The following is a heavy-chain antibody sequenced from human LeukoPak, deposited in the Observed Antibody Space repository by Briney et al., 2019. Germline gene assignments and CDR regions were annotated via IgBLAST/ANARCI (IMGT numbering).Heavy chain of an antibody. CDR3: ARGRITIFGVVITTDAFDI. D-gene: IGHD3-3*01. CDR1: GGSISSYY. V-gene: IGHV4-4*07. CDR2: IYTSGST. J-gene: IGHJ3*02. Sequence: SETLSLTCTVSGGSISSYYWSWIRQPAGKGLEWIGRIYTSGSTNYNPSLKCRVTMSVDTSKNQFSLKLSSVTAADTAVYYCARGRITIFGVVITTDAFDIWGQGTMVTVSS.